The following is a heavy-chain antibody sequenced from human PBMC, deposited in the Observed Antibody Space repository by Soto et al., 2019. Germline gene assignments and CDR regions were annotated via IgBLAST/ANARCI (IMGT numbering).Heavy chain of an antibody. D-gene: IGHD2-15*01. CDR1: GGSISSGGYY. Sequence: SETLSLTCTVSGGSISSGGYYWSWIRQHPGKGLEWIGYIYYSGSTYYNPSLKSRVTISVDTSKNQFSLKLSSVTAADTAVYYCAAVLYGGNAVNYWAQGTLVTVSS. CDR2: IYYSGST. V-gene: IGHV4-31*03. CDR3: AAVLYGGNAVNY. J-gene: IGHJ4*02.